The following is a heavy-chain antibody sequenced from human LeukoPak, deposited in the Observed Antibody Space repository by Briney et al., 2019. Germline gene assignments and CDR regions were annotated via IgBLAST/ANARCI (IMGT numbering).Heavy chain of an antibody. J-gene: IGHJ4*02. CDR2: IYYSGST. D-gene: IGHD2/OR15-2a*01. CDR1: GGSISSGGYY. Sequence: SQTLSLTCTVSGGSISSGGYYWSWIRQHPGKGLEWIGYIYYSGSTYYNPSLKSRVTISVDTSKNQFSLKLSSVTAADRAVYYCARSRILYYFDYWGQGTLVTVSS. CDR3: ARSRILYYFDY. V-gene: IGHV4-31*03.